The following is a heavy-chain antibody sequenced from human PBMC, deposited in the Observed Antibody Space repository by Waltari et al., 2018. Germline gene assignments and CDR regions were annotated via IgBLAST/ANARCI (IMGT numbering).Heavy chain of an antibody. CDR2: ISSSSSTI. D-gene: IGHD3-3*01. J-gene: IGHJ4*02. V-gene: IGHV3-48*04. CDR3: ARELRFLEWDPSFDY. CDR1: GFTFSSYS. Sequence: EVQLVESGGGLVQPGGSMRLSCAASGFTFSSYSMNWVRQAPGKGLELVSYISSSSSTIYYADSVKGRFTISRDNAKNSLYLQMNSLRAEDTAVYYCARELRFLEWDPSFDYWGQGTLVTVSS.